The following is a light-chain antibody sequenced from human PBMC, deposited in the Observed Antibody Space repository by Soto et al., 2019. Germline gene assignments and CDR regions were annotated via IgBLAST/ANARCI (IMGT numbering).Light chain of an antibody. J-gene: IGLJ1*01. Sequence: QSALTQPPSASGSPGQSFTISCTGTSSDVGGYNYVSWYQQHPGKAPKLMIYEVSKRPSGVPDRFSGSKSGNTASLTVSGLQAEDEADYYCSSYAGNLYVFGTGTKLTVL. V-gene: IGLV2-8*01. CDR2: EVS. CDR3: SSYAGNLYV. CDR1: SSDVGGYNY.